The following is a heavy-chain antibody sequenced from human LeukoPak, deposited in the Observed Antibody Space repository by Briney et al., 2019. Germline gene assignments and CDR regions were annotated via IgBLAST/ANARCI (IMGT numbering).Heavy chain of an antibody. CDR3: ASGRREYYGSGSYYTY. V-gene: IGHV3-48*03. CDR2: ISSSGTTI. CDR1: GFAFSNYE. J-gene: IGHJ4*02. Sequence: GGSLRLSCAASGFAFSNYEMNCVRQAPGKGLECVSYISSSGTTISYADSVKGRFTISRDKAKNSLYLQMNSLRAEDTAVYYCASGRREYYGSGSYYTYWGQGTLVTVSS. D-gene: IGHD3-10*01.